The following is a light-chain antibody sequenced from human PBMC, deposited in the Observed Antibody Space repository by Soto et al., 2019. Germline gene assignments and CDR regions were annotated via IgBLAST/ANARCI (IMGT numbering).Light chain of an antibody. CDR1: QVIGKF. Sequence: DIQMTQSPSSLSASVGDSVTITCRASQVIGKFLNWYQQRPGKAPNLLIDAASTLQPGVPSRFSGSGSGAAFTLTISNLQPEDIGTYFCQQSDSFPLTFGGGTKVEI. J-gene: IGKJ4*01. V-gene: IGKV1-39*01. CDR2: AAS. CDR3: QQSDSFPLT.